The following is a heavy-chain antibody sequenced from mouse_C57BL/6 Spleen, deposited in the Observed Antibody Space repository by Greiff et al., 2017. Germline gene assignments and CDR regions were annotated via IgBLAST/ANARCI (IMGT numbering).Heavy chain of an antibody. V-gene: IGHV1-64*01. CDR1: GYTFTSYW. D-gene: IGHD2-1*01. CDR2: IPPNSGST. Sequence: QVQLQQPGAELVKPGASVQLSCKASGYTFTSYWMHWVKQRPGQGLEWIGMIPPNSGSTNYNEKVKSKATLTVDKSSSTAYMQLSSLTSEDSAVYYCARGNYWIYAMDYWGQGTSVTVSS. J-gene: IGHJ4*01. CDR3: ARGNYWIYAMDY.